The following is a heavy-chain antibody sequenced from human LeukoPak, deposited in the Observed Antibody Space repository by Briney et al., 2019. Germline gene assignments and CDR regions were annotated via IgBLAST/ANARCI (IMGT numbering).Heavy chain of an antibody. V-gene: IGHV4-34*01. J-gene: IGHJ5*02. CDR1: GGSFSGYY. CDR3: ARGLPVPVTTNWFDP. D-gene: IGHD4-17*01. Sequence: PSETLSLTCAVYGGSFSGYYWSWIRQPPGKGLEWIGEINHSGSTNYNPSLKSRVTISVDSSKNQFSLKLSSVTAADTAVYCCARGLPVPVTTNWFDPWGQGTLVTVSS. CDR2: INHSGST.